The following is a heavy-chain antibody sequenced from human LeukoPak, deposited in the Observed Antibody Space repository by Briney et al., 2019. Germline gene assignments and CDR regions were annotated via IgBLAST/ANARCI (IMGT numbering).Heavy chain of an antibody. CDR2: ISYDGSNK. CDR3: AKDNTEFVVVLVAALFDH. D-gene: IGHD2-15*01. J-gene: IGHJ4*02. Sequence: QTGGSLWLSCAASGFTFSSYGMHWVRQAPGKGLEWVAVISYDGSNKYYADSVKGRFTISRDNSKNTLYLPMNSLRAEDTAVYYCAKDNTEFVVVLVAALFDHWGQGTLVTVSS. V-gene: IGHV3-30*18. CDR1: GFTFSSYG.